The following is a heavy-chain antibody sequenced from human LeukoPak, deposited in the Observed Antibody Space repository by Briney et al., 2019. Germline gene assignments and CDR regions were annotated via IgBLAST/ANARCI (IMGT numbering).Heavy chain of an antibody. CDR2: INPNSGGT. J-gene: IGHJ6*04. Sequence: GASVKVSCKASGYTFTGYFMHWVRQAPGQGLEWQGWINPNSGGTNYAQNFQGWVTLTRDTSISTAYMELNSLRSDDTAVYYCARDLRGVGSMDAWGKGTTVTVSS. D-gene: IGHD3-16*01. CDR3: ARDLRGVGSMDA. V-gene: IGHV1-2*04. CDR1: GYTFTGYF.